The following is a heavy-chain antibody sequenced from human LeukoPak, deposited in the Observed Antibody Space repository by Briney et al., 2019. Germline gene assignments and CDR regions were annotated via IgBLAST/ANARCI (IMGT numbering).Heavy chain of an antibody. J-gene: IGHJ4*02. CDR2: IYYSGSP. CDR1: GGSISSYY. V-gene: IGHV4-59*08. Sequence: SETLSLTCTVSGGSISSYYWSWIRQPPGKGLEWIGYIYYSGSPNYNPSLKSRVTISVDTSKNQFSLKLSSVTAADTAVYYCARQGRDGDYDFDYWGQGTLVTVSS. D-gene: IGHD4-17*01. CDR3: ARQGRDGDYDFDY.